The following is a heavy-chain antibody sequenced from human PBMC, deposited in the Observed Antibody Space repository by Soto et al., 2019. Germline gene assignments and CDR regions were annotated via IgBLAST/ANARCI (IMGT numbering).Heavy chain of an antibody. V-gene: IGHV3-30*18. Sequence: VQLVESGGGVVQPGRSLRLSCAASGFTFSDYAMHWVRQAPGKGLEWVAVVSHDGRNTHYAASVKGRVPISRDSSKTTVSLEMPTLRAADRAVYYCAKGGRQWLVTSDFNYWGQGALVTVSS. J-gene: IGHJ4*02. D-gene: IGHD6-19*01. CDR3: AKGGRQWLVTSDFNY. CDR1: GFTFSDYA. CDR2: VSHDGRNT.